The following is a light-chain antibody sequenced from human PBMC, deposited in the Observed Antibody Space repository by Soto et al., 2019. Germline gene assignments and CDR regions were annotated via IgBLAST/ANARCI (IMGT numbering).Light chain of an antibody. CDR2: GSS. CDR1: GSNIGAGYD. V-gene: IGLV1-40*01. Sequence: QSVLTQPPSVSGAPGQRVTISCSGRGSNIGAGYDAHWYQQLPGKAPKLLIYGSSNRPSGVPDRFSGSKSGTSASLAITGLQAEDEADYYCQSYDSSLRSYVFGTGTKLTVL. J-gene: IGLJ1*01. CDR3: QSYDSSLRSYV.